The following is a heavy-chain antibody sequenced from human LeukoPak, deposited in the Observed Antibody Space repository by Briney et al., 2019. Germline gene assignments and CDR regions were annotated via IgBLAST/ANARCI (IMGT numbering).Heavy chain of an antibody. CDR2: IWYDGSNK. Sequence: GGSLRLSCAASGFTFSSYGMHWVRQAPGKGLEWVAVIWYDGSNKYYADSVKGRFTISRDNSKNTLYLQMNSLRAEDTAVYYCARDRVDSSGWAYYYYGMDVWGQGTTVTASS. J-gene: IGHJ6*02. CDR3: ARDRVDSSGWAYYYYGMDV. CDR1: GFTFSSYG. D-gene: IGHD3-22*01. V-gene: IGHV3-33*01.